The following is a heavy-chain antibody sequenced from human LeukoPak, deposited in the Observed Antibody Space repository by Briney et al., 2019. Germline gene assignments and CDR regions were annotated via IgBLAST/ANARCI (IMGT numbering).Heavy chain of an antibody. D-gene: IGHD1-7*01. CDR2: INWNSGSI. CDR1: GFSFNDYA. Sequence: GGSLRLSCAVSGFSFNDYAMHWVRQAPGKGMEWVSGINWNSGSIGYADSVKGRFTISRDNAKNSLYLQMKSLRTEVTALYYCAKDRLELRDYFYGMDVWGHGTTVTVSS. V-gene: IGHV3-9*01. CDR3: AKDRLELRDYFYGMDV. J-gene: IGHJ6*02.